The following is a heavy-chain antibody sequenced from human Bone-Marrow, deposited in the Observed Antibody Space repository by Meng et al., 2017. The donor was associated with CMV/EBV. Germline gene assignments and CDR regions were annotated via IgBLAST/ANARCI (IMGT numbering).Heavy chain of an antibody. V-gene: IGHV4-38-2*02. CDR2: IYHSGST. Sequence: SETLSLTCTVSGYSISSGYYWGWIRQPPGKGLEWIGSIYHSGSTYYNPSLKSRVTISVDTSKNQFSLKLSSVTAADTAVYYCALDYSNYRYFDLWGRGTLVTVSS. J-gene: IGHJ2*01. CDR3: ALDYSNYRYFDL. CDR1: GYSISSGYY. D-gene: IGHD4-11*01.